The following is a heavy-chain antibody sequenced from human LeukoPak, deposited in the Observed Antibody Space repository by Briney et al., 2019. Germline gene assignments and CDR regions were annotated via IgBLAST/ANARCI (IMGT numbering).Heavy chain of an antibody. CDR3: AKDVRYFDWTYFGY. J-gene: IGHJ4*02. V-gene: IGHV3-30*02. Sequence: GGSLRLSCAASGFTFSSYGMHWVRQAPGKGLEWVAFIRYDGSNKYYADSVKGRFTISRDNSKNTLYLQMNSLRAEDTAVYYCAKDVRYFDWTYFGYWGQGTLVTVSS. CDR1: GFTFSSYG. D-gene: IGHD3-9*01. CDR2: IRYDGSNK.